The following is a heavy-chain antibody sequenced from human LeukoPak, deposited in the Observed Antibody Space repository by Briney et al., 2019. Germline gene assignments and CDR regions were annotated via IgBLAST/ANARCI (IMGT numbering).Heavy chain of an antibody. Sequence: PSETLSLTCTVSGGSVGSGSYYWSWIRQPPGKGLEWIGYIYYSGSTNYNPSLKSRVTISVDTSKNQFSLKLSSVTAADTAVYYCARDYGSGWYGWGQGTLVTVSS. V-gene: IGHV4-61*01. J-gene: IGHJ4*02. D-gene: IGHD6-19*01. CDR1: GGSVGSGSYY. CDR3: ARDYGSGWYG. CDR2: IYYSGST.